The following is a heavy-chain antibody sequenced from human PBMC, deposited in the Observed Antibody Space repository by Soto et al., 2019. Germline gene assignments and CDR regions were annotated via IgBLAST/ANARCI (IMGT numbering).Heavy chain of an antibody. D-gene: IGHD1-26*01. J-gene: IGHJ6*02. V-gene: IGHV3-23*01. Sequence: GGSLRLSCAASGFTFSSYAMSWVRQAPGKGLEWVSAISGSGASTFYADSVKGRFTISRDNSKNTLYLQMDNLRAEDTAHYFCENGPVVGANYKYYDMDVWGRGTTVTVSS. CDR2: ISGSGAST. CDR3: ENGPVVGANYKYYDMDV. CDR1: GFTFSSYA.